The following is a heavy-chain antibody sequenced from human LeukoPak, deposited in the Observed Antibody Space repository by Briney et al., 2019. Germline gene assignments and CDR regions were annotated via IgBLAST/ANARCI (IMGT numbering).Heavy chain of an antibody. Sequence: GGSLRLSCAASGFTFSSYAMHWVRQAPGKGLEWVAVISYDGSNKYYADSVKGRFTISRDNSKNTLYLQMNSLRAEDTAVYYCARDSPISGYYYYYGMDVWGRGTTVTVSS. D-gene: IGHD5-12*01. CDR1: GFTFSSYA. CDR3: ARDSPISGYYYYYGMDV. V-gene: IGHV3-30*04. CDR2: ISYDGSNK. J-gene: IGHJ6*02.